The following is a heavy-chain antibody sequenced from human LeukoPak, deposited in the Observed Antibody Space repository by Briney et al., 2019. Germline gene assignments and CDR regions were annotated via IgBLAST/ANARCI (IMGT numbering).Heavy chain of an antibody. CDR3: ARQGVVGATGFDY. D-gene: IGHD1-26*01. CDR1: GGSISSISYY. V-gene: IGHV4-39*01. Sequence: SETLSLTCSVSGGSISSISYYWRWIRQPPGKGLEWIGNIYSSGSTYNNPSLKSRVIISVDTSKNQFSLKLTSVTAADTAVYYCARQGVVGATGFDYWGQGTLVTVSS. J-gene: IGHJ4*02. CDR2: IYSSGST.